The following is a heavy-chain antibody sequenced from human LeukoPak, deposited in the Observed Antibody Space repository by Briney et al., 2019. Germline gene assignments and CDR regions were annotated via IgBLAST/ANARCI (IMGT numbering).Heavy chain of an antibody. J-gene: IGHJ4*02. D-gene: IGHD1-20*01. V-gene: IGHV1-2*06. CDR3: ARDHLNWNDAAGFDY. CDR2: INPNSGGT. CDR1: GYTFTGYY. Sequence: GASVKVSCKASGYTFTGYYMHWVRQAPGQGLEWMGRINPNSGGTNYAQKFQGRVTMTRDTSISTAYMELSRLRSDDTAVYYCARDHLNWNDAAGFDYWGQGTLVTVSS.